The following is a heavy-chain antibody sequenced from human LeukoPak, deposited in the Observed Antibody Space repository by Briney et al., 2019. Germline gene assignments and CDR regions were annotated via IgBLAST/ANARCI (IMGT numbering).Heavy chain of an antibody. CDR3: ARAPGGYVEGYYFDY. Sequence: GESLKISCKGSGYSFTSYWIGWVRQMPGKGLEWVGIIYPGDSDTRYSPSFQGQVTISADKSISTAYLQWSSLKASDTAMYCCARAPGGYVEGYYFDYWGQGTLVTVSS. D-gene: IGHD5-12*01. V-gene: IGHV5-51*01. J-gene: IGHJ4*02. CDR1: GYSFTSYW. CDR2: IYPGDSDT.